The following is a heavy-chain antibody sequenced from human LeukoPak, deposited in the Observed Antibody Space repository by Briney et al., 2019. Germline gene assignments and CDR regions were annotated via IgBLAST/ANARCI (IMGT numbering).Heavy chain of an antibody. CDR2: IIPIFGTA. V-gene: IGHV1-69*06. CDR3: AREGPSYGWDY. CDR1: GGTFSSYA. J-gene: IGHJ4*02. D-gene: IGHD3-10*01. Sequence: GASVKVSCKASGGTFSSYAISWVRQAPGQGLEWMGGIIPIFGTANYAQKFQGRVTITADKSTSTAYMELGSLRSEDTAVYYCAREGPSYGWDYWGQGTLVTVSS.